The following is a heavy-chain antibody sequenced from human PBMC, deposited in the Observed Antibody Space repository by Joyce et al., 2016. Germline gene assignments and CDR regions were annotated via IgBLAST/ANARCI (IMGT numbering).Heavy chain of an antibody. CDR3: ARLCQTGNINDY. CDR2: ITPIFSTA. D-gene: IGHD1-14*01. V-gene: IGHV1-69*06. J-gene: IGHJ4*02. Sequence: QMQLVQSGAEVKKPGSSVKGSCKALGGTCSGYAFSWVRQAPGQGLGWMGGITPIFSTAKYAQKFQARVTITADKSTNTAYMELSSLRYEDTAIYYCARLCQTGNINDYWGQGTLVTVSS. CDR1: GGTCSGYA.